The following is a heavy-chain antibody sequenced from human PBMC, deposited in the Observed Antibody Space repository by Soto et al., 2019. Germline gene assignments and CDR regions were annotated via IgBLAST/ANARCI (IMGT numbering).Heavy chain of an antibody. Sequence: SGPTLVNPTQTLTLTCTFSGFSLSTSGMCVSWIRQPPGKALEWLALIDWDDDKYYSTSLKTRLTISKDTSKNQVVLTMTNMDPVDTAVYYCAKDGGPAYCNSPGCSAEHFDYWGRGTQVTVSS. CDR3: AKDGGPAYCNSPGCSAEHFDY. V-gene: IGHV2-70*02. D-gene: IGHD2-2*01. J-gene: IGHJ4*02. CDR2: IDWDDDK. CDR1: GFSLSTSGMC.